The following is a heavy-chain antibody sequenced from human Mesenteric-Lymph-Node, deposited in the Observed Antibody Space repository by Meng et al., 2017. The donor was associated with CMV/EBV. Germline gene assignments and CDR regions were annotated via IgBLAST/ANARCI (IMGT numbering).Heavy chain of an antibody. CDR2: IYYSGST. D-gene: IGHD4-23*01. V-gene: IGHV4-39*07. CDR3: ARETTVVTQPGGWLDP. J-gene: IGHJ5*02. CDR1: GGSISSSTYY. Sequence: GSLRLSCTVSGGSISSSTYYWGWIRQPPGKGLEWIGSIYYSGSTYYNPSLKSRVTMSVDTSKNQFSLKVSSVTAADTAVFYCARETTVVTQPGGWLDPWGQGTLVTVSS.